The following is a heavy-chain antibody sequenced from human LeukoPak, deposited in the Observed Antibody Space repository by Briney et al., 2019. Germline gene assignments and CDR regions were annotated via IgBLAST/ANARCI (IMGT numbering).Heavy chain of an antibody. CDR1: GFTFSDYT. CDR3: ARDSGYSSSWYGDAFDI. V-gene: IGHV3-48*04. D-gene: IGHD6-13*01. CDR2: ISSSSSTI. J-gene: IGHJ3*02. Sequence: GGSLRLSCAASGFTFSDYTMNWVRQAPGKGLEWVSYISSSSSTIYYADSVKGRFTISRDNAKNSLYLQMNSLRAEDTAVYYCARDSGYSSSWYGDAFDIWGQGTMVTVSS.